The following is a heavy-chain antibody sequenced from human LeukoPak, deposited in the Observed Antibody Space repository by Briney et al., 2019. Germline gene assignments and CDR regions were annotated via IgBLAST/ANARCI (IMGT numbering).Heavy chain of an antibody. Sequence: GGSLRLSCVASGFTFSGNAMSWVGQAPGKGLEWVSGISGAGGSTYYADSVKGRFTISRDNSKNTLYLQMNSLRAEDTAVYYCATAGLGAGKRVPFDYWGQGTLVTVSS. CDR3: ATAGLGAGKRVPFDY. D-gene: IGHD4/OR15-4a*01. CDR1: GFTFSGNA. V-gene: IGHV3-23*01. CDR2: ISGAGGST. J-gene: IGHJ4*02.